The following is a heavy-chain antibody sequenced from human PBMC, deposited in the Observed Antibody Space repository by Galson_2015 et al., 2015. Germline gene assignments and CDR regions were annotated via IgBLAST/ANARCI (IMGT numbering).Heavy chain of an antibody. CDR2: IIGDGTST. CDR1: GFTFDNYA. Sequence: SLRLSCAASGFTFDNYAMHWVRQAPGKGLEWVSLIIGDGTSTYYADSVKGRFTISRENAKNSLYLQMNSLRAGDTAVYYCARANYGSGRPSNWYFDLWGRGTLVTVSP. V-gene: IGHV3-43*02. J-gene: IGHJ2*01. D-gene: IGHD3-10*01. CDR3: ARANYGSGRPSNWYFDL.